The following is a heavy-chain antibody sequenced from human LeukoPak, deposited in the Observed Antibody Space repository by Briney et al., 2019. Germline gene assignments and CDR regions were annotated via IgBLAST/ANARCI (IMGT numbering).Heavy chain of an antibody. CDR1: GFTFSSYD. J-gene: IGHJ4*02. D-gene: IGHD2-2*01. CDR3: AKEGCSSTSCYEDY. Sequence: GGSLRLSCAASGFTFSSYDMHWVRQARGKGLEWVAVISYDGSNKYYADSVKGRFTISRDNSKNTLYLQMNSLRAEDTAVYYCAKEGCSSTSCYEDYWGQGTLVTVSS. CDR2: ISYDGSNK. V-gene: IGHV3-30*18.